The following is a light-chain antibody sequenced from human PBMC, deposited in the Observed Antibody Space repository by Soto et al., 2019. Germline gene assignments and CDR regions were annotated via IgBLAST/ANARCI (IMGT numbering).Light chain of an antibody. CDR1: QSVRSN. CDR2: GAS. J-gene: IGKJ1*01. V-gene: IGKV3-15*01. CDR3: HQRKCRPRT. Sequence: ERVMTQSPATLSVSPGERATLSCRASQSVRSNLAWYQQKPGHAPRLLIYGASTRATGIPARFSGSGSGTDFTLTSSILEHEYVVVYCCHQRKCRPRTFGQGTKVDIK.